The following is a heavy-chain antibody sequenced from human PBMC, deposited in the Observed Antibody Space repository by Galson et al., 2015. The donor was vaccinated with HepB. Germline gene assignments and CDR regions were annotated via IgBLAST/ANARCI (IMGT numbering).Heavy chain of an antibody. CDR1: GFTFSSYA. CDR2: ISYDGSNK. V-gene: IGHV3-30-3*01. J-gene: IGHJ3*02. CDR3: ARDIEADMAYCGGDCYYNAFDI. Sequence: SLRLSCAASGFTFSSYAMHWVRQAPGKGLEWVAVISYDGSNKYYADSVKGRFTISRDSSKNTLYLQMNSLRAEDTAVYYCARDIEADMAYCGGDCYYNAFDIWGQGTMVTVSS. D-gene: IGHD2-21*02.